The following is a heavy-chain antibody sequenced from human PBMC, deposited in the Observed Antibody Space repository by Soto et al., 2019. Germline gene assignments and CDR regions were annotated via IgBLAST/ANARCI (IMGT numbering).Heavy chain of an antibody. Sequence: QVQLVQSGAEVKKPGSSVKVSCKASGGTFSSYAISWVRQAPGQGLEWMGGIIPYSDTTNYAQKFQGRVTTTAAESTSTAYMELSRLRSEDTAVYFCARSKGSITSLEIYYYYYYGMDVWGQGTTVTVSS. J-gene: IGHJ6*02. D-gene: IGHD2-2*01. CDR2: IIPYSDTT. CDR3: ARSKGSITSLEIYYYYYYGMDV. CDR1: GGTFSSYA. V-gene: IGHV1-69*01.